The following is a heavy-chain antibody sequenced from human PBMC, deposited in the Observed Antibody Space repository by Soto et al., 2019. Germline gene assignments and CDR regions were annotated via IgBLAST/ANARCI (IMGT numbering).Heavy chain of an antibody. J-gene: IGHJ5*02. D-gene: IGHD2-2*01. V-gene: IGHV1-69*01. CDR2: IIPIFGTA. Sequence: QVQLVQSGAEVKKPGSSVKVSCKASGGTFSSYAISWVRQAPVQGLEWMGGIIPIFGTANYAQKFQGRVTITADESTSTAYMELSSLRSEDTAVYYCAKRGYCSSTSCLKNWFEPWGQGTLVTVSS. CDR3: AKRGYCSSTSCLKNWFEP. CDR1: GGTFSSYA.